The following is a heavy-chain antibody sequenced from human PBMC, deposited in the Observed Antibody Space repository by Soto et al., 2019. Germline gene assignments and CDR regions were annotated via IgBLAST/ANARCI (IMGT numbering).Heavy chain of an antibody. CDR3: AKDGGYYDFWSGYYQYYYYYGMDV. J-gene: IGHJ6*02. D-gene: IGHD3-3*01. Sequence: PGGSLRLSCAASGFTFSSYGMHWVRQAPGKGLEWVAVISYDGSNKYYADSVKGRFTISRDNSKNTLYLQMNSLRAEDTAVYYCAKDGGYYDFWSGYYQYYYYYGMDVWGQGTTVTVSS. V-gene: IGHV3-30*18. CDR2: ISYDGSNK. CDR1: GFTFSSYG.